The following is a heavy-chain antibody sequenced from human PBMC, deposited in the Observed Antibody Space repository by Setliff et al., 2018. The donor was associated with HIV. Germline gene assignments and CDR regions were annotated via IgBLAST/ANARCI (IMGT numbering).Heavy chain of an antibody. Sequence: SETLSLTCAVSGDSINTPHCWSWVHQSLEKGLEWIGEVCQRGGINYNPFLWSRASISMDKPRNYFSLEMASMTAADTAVYFCVRNYEWALDTWGQGLLVTVSS. CDR2: VCQRGGI. V-gene: IGHV4-4*02. D-gene: IGHD3-3*01. CDR3: VRNYEWALDT. J-gene: IGHJ5*02. CDR1: GDSINTPHC.